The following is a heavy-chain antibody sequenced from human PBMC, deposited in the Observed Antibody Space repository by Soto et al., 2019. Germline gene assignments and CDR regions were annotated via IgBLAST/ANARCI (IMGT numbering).Heavy chain of an antibody. D-gene: IGHD1-1*01. CDR2: MSHSGGT. V-gene: IGHV4-34*01. CDR1: GGSVNSGNYY. Sequence: QVQLQQWGAGLLKPSETLSLTCAVYGGSVNSGNYYWSWIRQPPGKGLEWIGEMSHSGGTHFNPCLKSRVTISVNTYKNQFSLKMSSVTAADTALYYCARVERGTATTVVDAFDIWGPGTLVTVSS. J-gene: IGHJ3*02. CDR3: ARVERGTATTVVDAFDI.